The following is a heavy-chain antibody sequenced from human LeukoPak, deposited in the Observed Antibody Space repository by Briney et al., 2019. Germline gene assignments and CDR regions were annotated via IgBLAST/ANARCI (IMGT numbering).Heavy chain of an antibody. V-gene: IGHV1-69*05. D-gene: IGHD2-15*01. CDR2: IIPIFGTA. J-gene: IGHJ3*02. CDR1: GGTFSSYA. Sequence: SVKVSCKASGGTFSSYAISWVRQAPGQGLEWMGGIIPIFGTANYAQKFQGRVTITTDESTSTAYMELSSLRSEDTAVYYCARVFEVEDAFDIWGQGTMVTVSS. CDR3: ARVFEVEDAFDI.